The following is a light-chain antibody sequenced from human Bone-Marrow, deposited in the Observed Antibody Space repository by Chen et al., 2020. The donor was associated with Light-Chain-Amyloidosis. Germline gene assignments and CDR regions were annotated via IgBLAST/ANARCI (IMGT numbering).Light chain of an antibody. V-gene: IGLV3-25*03. CDR3: QSADSSGTYEVI. Sequence: SYELTPPPSVSVSPGQTARITCSGDDLPTKYAYWYQQKPGQAPMLVIHRDTERPSGISERFSGSSSGTTATLTISGVQAEDGADYHCQSADSSGTYEVIFGGGTKLTVL. CDR1: DLPTKY. CDR2: RDT. J-gene: IGLJ2*01.